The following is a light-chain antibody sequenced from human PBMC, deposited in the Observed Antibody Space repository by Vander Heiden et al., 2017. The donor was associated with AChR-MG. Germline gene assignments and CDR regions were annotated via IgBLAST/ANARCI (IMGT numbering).Light chain of an antibody. V-gene: IGKV2-28*01. J-gene: IGKJ1*01. Sequence: IVMTQSPLFLPVTPGEPASISCRSSQSLLHSNGYKYLDWYLQKPGQSPQLLIYLGSNRASGVPDRFSGSGSGTDFTLKISRVEAEDVGVYYCMQALQTPPTFGQGTKVEIK. CDR3: MQALQTPPT. CDR2: LGS. CDR1: QSLLHSNGYKY.